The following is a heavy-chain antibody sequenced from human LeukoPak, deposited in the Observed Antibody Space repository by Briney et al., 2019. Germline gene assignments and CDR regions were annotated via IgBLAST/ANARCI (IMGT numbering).Heavy chain of an antibody. CDR2: ISSSGSTI. Sequence: AGGSLRLSCAASGFTFSDYYMSWIRQAPGKGLEWVSYISSSGSTIYYADSVKGRFTISRDNAKNALYLQMNSLRAEDTAVYYCARRSGRPPDVFDIWGQGTMVTVSS. V-gene: IGHV3-11*04. CDR3: ARRSGRPPDVFDI. J-gene: IGHJ3*02. D-gene: IGHD3-3*01. CDR1: GFTFSDYY.